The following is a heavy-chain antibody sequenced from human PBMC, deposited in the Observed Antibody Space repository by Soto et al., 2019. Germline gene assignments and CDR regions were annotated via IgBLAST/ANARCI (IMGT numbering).Heavy chain of an antibody. CDR3: ARGSSSWYFGWFDP. J-gene: IGHJ5*02. D-gene: IGHD6-13*01. Sequence: PGGSLRLSCAASGFTFSSYAMHWVRQAPGKGLEWVAVISYDGSNKYYADSVKGRSTISRDNSKNTLYLQMNSLRAEDTAVYYCARGSSSWYFGWFDPWGQGTLVTVSS. CDR2: ISYDGSNK. V-gene: IGHV3-30-3*01. CDR1: GFTFSSYA.